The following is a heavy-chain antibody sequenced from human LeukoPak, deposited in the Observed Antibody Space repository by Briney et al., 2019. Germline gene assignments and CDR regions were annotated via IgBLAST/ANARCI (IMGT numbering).Heavy chain of an antibody. J-gene: IGHJ4*02. CDR1: GFTFSNYA. V-gene: IGHV3-23*01. CDR3: AKWGDYGVFSGYDDADY. CDR2: ITGSDGST. D-gene: IGHD3-3*01. Sequence: GASLRLSCAASGFTFSNYAMSWVRQAPGKGLEWVSAITGSDGSTFYANSVKGRFTISRDNSKNTLYLQMNSLRAEDTAIYSCAKWGDYGVFSGYDDADYWGQGTLITVSS.